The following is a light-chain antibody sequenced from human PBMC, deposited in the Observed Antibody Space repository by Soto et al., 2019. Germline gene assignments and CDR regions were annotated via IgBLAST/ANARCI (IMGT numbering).Light chain of an antibody. V-gene: IGLV2-14*01. J-gene: IGLJ2*01. CDR3: SSYTSSSTYVI. Sequence: QSALTQPASVSGSPGQSITISCTGTSSDVGVYNYVSWYQHHPGKAPKLMIYEVSNRPSGVSNRFSGSKSGNTASLTISGLQAEDEADYYCSSYTSSSTYVIFGGGTKLTVL. CDR1: SSDVGVYNY. CDR2: EVS.